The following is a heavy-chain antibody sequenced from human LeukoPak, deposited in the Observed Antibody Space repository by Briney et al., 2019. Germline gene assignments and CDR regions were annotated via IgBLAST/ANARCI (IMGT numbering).Heavy chain of an antibody. CDR2: INPSGGST. CDR1: GYTFTSYY. V-gene: IGHV1-46*01. Sequence: ASVKVSCKASGYTFTSYYMHWVRQAPGQGLEWMGIINPSGGSTSYAQKFQGRVTMTRDTSTSTVYMELSSLRSEDTAVYYCARDPDRGRTIGYCSSTSCYYYYGMDVWGQGTTVTVSS. J-gene: IGHJ6*02. CDR3: ARDPDRGRTIGYCSSTSCYYYYGMDV. D-gene: IGHD2-2*01.